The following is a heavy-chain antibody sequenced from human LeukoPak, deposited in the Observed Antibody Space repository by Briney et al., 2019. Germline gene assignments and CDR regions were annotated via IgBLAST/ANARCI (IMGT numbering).Heavy chain of an antibody. J-gene: IGHJ4*02. CDR2: IHHSGST. V-gene: IGHV4-59*02. D-gene: IGHD1-14*01. CDR3: ARWNDGNHHFDC. CDR1: GDSVRDYY. Sequence: SETLSLPCTVSGDSVRDYYWNWIRQPPGKGPEWIGYIHHSGSTNNNPSLRSRVTMSVDTSKNQFSLDLISVTSADTAVYYCARWNDGNHHFDCWGQGTLVTVSA.